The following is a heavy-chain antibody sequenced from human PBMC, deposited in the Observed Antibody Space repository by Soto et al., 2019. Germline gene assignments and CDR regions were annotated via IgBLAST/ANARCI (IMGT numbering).Heavy chain of an antibody. CDR2: MYWDGDK. D-gene: IGHD2-15*01. J-gene: IGHJ6*02. CDR3: AHKGGRGAGMDV. V-gene: IGHV2-5*02. CDR1: GFSLTTSGVG. Sequence: QITLKESGPTLVNPTQTLTLTCIFSGFSLTTSGVGVAWIRQPPGKALEWLALMYWDGDKRYSPFLKSRLTITKDTSKNHVVLTMTNMDPVDTGTYYCAHKGGRGAGMDVWGQGTTVTVSS.